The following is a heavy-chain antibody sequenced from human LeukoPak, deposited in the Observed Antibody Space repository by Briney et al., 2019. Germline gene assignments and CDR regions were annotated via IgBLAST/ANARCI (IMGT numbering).Heavy chain of an antibody. CDR3: VKDGPLSSSWDHAFDI. V-gene: IGHV3-7*01. D-gene: IGHD6-13*01. J-gene: IGHJ3*02. Sequence: GGSLRLSCAATGFTFNSYWMSWVRQAPGKGLEWVANIKPDGSDKYYVDSVKGRFTISRDNAKNSLYLQMDGLRAEDTAVYYCVKDGPLSSSWDHAFDIWGQGTMVTVSS. CDR2: IKPDGSDK. CDR1: GFTFNSYW.